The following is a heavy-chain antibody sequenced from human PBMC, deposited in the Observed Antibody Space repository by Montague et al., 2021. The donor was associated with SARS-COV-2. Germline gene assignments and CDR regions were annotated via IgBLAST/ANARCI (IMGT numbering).Heavy chain of an antibody. D-gene: IGHD3-22*01. Sequence: SRRISCAASGFTFSTFWMTWVRQVPGKGLEWVANIKQDGSEKYYVDSVKGRFTISRDNAKNPLYLQLDSLRAEDTAVYYCARGYDSSGYQYWGQGTLVTVSS. V-gene: IGHV3-7*05. CDR2: IKQDGSEK. J-gene: IGHJ4*02. CDR1: GFTFSTFW. CDR3: ARGYDSSGYQY.